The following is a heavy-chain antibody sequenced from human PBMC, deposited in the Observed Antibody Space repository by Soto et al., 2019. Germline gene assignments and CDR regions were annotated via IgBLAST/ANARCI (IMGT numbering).Heavy chain of an antibody. CDR2: INPNSGGT. V-gene: IGHV1-2*02. CDR1: GYTFTGYY. J-gene: IGHJ5*02. CDR3: ARQPDKRFDP. Sequence: ASVKVSCKASGYTFTGYYMHWVRQAPGQGREWMGWINPNSGGTNYAQKFQGRVTMTRDTSISTPYMELSRLRSDDTAVYYCARQPDKRFDPLGQGILVTVSS.